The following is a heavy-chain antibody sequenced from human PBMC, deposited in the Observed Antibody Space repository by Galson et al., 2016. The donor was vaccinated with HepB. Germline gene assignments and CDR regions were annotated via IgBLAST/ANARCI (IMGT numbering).Heavy chain of an antibody. V-gene: IGHV4-59*01. CDR3: ARAPLGSGWYQEDY. CDR1: GDSITNFY. J-gene: IGHJ4*02. D-gene: IGHD6-19*01. Sequence: ETLSLTCTVSGDSITNFYWSWIRQPPGKGLDWIGYIYYSGSTSYNPSLKRRVAMSLDTSRHQFSLKLSSVTAADTAVYYCARAPLGSGWYQEDYWGQGILVTVSS. CDR2: IYYSGST.